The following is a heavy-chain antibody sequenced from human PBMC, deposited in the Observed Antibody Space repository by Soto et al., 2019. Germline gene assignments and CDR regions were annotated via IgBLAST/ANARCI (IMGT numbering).Heavy chain of an antibody. Sequence: EVQLVESGGGLVQPGGSLRLSCTASGFIVSDTYVNWVRQAPGKGLEWVSVISNRGDTHYADSVRGRFSLSRDISDNTLHLQMNNLRVEDTAVYYCASEPRFCRSGSCSITGDAYDIWGQGTMVTVSS. V-gene: IGHV3-66*01. CDR3: ASEPRFCRSGSCSITGDAYDI. CDR1: GFIVSDTY. CDR2: ISNRGDT. D-gene: IGHD2-15*01. J-gene: IGHJ3*02.